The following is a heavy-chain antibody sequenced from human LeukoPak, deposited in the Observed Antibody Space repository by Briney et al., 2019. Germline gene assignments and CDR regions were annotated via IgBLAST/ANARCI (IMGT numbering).Heavy chain of an antibody. CDR2: IYSSGTT. CDR1: GASISGYY. J-gene: IGHJ4*02. V-gene: IGHV4-4*07. D-gene: IGHD1-14*01. Sequence: PSETLPLTCTVSGASISGYYWSWIRQPAGKGPEWIGRIYSSGTTHYNPSLRSRITMSVDTSKNQFSLRLTGVTAADTAVYYCARVGLSAGNNPFHFDYWGQGTLVTVSS. CDR3: ARVGLSAGNNPFHFDY.